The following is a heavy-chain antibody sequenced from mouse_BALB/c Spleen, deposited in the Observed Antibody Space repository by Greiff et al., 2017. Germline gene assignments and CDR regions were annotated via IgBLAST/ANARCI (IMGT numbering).Heavy chain of an antibody. D-gene: IGHD2-14*01. J-gene: IGHJ4*01. CDR3: AIRYDGVYYYAMDY. CDR1: GFSITGYG. CDR2: IWGDGST. Sequence: VKLQESGPGLVAPSQSLSITCTVPGFSITGYGVKWARQPPGKGLEWLGMIWGDGSTDYKSALKSRLSISKDNSKSQVFVKMNSLQTDETTRYYCAIRYDGVYYYAMDYWGQGTSVTVTS. V-gene: IGHV2-6-7*01.